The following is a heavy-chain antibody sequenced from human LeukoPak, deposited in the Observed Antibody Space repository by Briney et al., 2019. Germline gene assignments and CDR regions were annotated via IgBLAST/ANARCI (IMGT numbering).Heavy chain of an antibody. V-gene: IGHV4-61*01. CDR3: VRENTVLVPAAYFDY. Sequence: SETLSLTCTVSGGSVNSGNYYGSWIRQPPRKGLEWIGYIYYSGTTIYNPSLRSRVTISLDTSKNQFSLRLSSVTAADTAVYYCVRENTVLVPAAYFDYWGQGTLVTVSS. CDR2: IYYSGTT. CDR1: GGSVNSGNYY. D-gene: IGHD2-2*01. J-gene: IGHJ4*02.